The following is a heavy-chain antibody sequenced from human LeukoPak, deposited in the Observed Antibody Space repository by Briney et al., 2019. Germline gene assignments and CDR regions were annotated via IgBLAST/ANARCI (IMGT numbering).Heavy chain of an antibody. CDR2: IKQDGSEK. D-gene: IGHD6-13*01. J-gene: IGHJ6*02. V-gene: IGHV3-7*01. CDR3: ARDPGTHYGSSWYYGMDV. Sequence: GGSLRLSCAASGFTFSSYWMSWVRQAPGKGLEWVANIKQDGSEKYYVDSVKGRFTISRENAKNSLYLQMNSLRAEDTAVYYCARDPGTHYGSSWYYGMDVWGQGTTVTVSS. CDR1: GFTFSSYW.